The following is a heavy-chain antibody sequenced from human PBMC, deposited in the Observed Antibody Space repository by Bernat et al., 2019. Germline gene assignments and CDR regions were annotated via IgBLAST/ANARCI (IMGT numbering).Heavy chain of an antibody. CDR1: GFTFSSYG. CDR2: ISYDGSNK. Sequence: QVLLVESGGGVFQPGRSLRLSCAASGFTFSSYGIHWVRQAPGKGLEWVAVISYDGSNKYYADSVKGRFTISRDNSKNTLYLQMNSLRAEDTAVYYCARDFGEGYRDAFDIWGQGTMVTVSS. J-gene: IGHJ3*02. V-gene: IGHV3-30*05. D-gene: IGHD3-3*01. CDR3: ARDFGEGYRDAFDI.